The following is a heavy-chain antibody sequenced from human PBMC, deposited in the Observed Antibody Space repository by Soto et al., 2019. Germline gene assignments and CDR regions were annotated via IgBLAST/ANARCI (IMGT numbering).Heavy chain of an antibody. Sequence: EVQLVESGGGLVKPGGSLRLSCAASGFTFSRYSMNWVRQAPGKGLEWVSSSSTGSTYIYYADSVKGRFTISRDDAKNSLFLQMNSLRAEDTAVYYCAREVGAFVTWGQGTTVTVSS. V-gene: IGHV3-21*01. CDR3: AREVGAFVT. D-gene: IGHD2-2*01. J-gene: IGHJ3*02. CDR1: GFTFSRYS. CDR2: SSTGSTYI.